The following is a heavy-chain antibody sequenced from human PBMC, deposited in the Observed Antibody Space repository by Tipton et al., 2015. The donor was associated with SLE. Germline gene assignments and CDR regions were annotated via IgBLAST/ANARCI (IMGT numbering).Heavy chain of an antibody. Sequence: SLRLSCAASGFKFDEFAMHWVRQAPGKGLEWVSGINWNSGNIDYADSVKGRFTISRDNARSSLYLQMNSLSADDTALYYCVKDESEYYFRYFDSWGQGTLVTVSS. V-gene: IGHV3-9*01. CDR1: GFKFDEFA. D-gene: IGHD2/OR15-2a*01. J-gene: IGHJ4*02. CDR2: INWNSGNI. CDR3: VKDESEYYFRYFDS.